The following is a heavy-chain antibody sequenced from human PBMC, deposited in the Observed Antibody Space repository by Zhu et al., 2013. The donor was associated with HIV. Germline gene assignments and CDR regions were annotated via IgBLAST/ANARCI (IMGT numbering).Heavy chain of an antibody. CDR3: ARDLLRFCSGCERHAGFDV. CDR2: INPDSGGT. Sequence: QVQLVQSGAEVKKPGASVRISCKASGYTFNSYYVHWLRQAPGQGLEWMGWINPDSGGTNFAQKFKGSVTVTRDTSVNTIYMELRGLRSDDTAVYFCARDLLRFCSGCERHAGFDVWGQGTMVSVSS. J-gene: IGHJ3*01. CDR1: GYTFNSYY. D-gene: IGHD3-3*01. V-gene: IGHV1-2*02.